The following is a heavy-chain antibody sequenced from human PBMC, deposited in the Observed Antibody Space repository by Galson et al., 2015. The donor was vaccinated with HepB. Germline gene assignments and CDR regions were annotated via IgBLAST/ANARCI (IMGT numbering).Heavy chain of an antibody. CDR3: AKAPYSSGWYNWFDP. J-gene: IGHJ5*02. D-gene: IGHD6-19*01. CDR1: GFTFDDYA. CDR2: ISWNSGII. Sequence: SLRLSCAVSGFTFDDYAMHWVRHAPGMGLEWVSGISWNSGIIGYADSVKGRFTISRDNAKNSLYLQMNSLRAEDTALYYCAKAPYSSGWYNWFDPWGQGTLVTVSS. V-gene: IGHV3-9*01.